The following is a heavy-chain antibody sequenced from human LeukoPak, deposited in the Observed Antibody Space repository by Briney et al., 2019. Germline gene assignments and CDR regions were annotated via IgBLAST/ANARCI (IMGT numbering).Heavy chain of an antibody. D-gene: IGHD6-13*01. Sequence: SETLSLTCTVSGGSISSNYWTWIRQPAGKGLEWIGYIYYSGSTKYNPSLKSRVTISVDTSKNQFSLKLSSVTAADTAVYYCARTLAAAGTFYFDYWGQGTLVTVSS. J-gene: IGHJ4*02. CDR2: IYYSGST. CDR1: GGSISSNY. CDR3: ARTLAAAGTFYFDY. V-gene: IGHV4-59*01.